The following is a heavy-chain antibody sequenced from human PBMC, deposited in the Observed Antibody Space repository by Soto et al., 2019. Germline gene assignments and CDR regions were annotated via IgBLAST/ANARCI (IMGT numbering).Heavy chain of an antibody. J-gene: IGHJ4*02. CDR2: ISSSSSTI. CDR3: ARDRSVGYYYGSGRPGAFDY. D-gene: IGHD3-10*01. Sequence: EVQLVESGGGLVQPGGSLRLSCAASGFTFSSYSMNWVRQAPGKGLEWVSYISSSSSTIYYADSVKGRFTISRDNAKNSLYLQMNSLRAEDTAVYYCARDRSVGYYYGSGRPGAFDYWGQGTLVTVSS. V-gene: IGHV3-48*01. CDR1: GFTFSSYS.